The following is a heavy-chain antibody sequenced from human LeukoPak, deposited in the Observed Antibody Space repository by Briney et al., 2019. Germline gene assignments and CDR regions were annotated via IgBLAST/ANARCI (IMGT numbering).Heavy chain of an antibody. CDR2: ISYDGSNK. Sequence: GGSLRLSCAASGFTFSSYGMHWVRQAPGKGLEWVAVISYDGSNKCYADSVKGRFTISRDNSKNTLYLQMNSLRAEGTAVYYCAKDYGSGSYYIDYWGQGTLVTVSS. J-gene: IGHJ4*02. CDR1: GFTFSSYG. CDR3: AKDYGSGSYYIDY. D-gene: IGHD3-10*01. V-gene: IGHV3-30*18.